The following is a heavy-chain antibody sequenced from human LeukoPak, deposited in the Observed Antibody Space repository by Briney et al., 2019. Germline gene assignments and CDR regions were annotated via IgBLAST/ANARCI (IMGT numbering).Heavy chain of an antibody. CDR1: GFTFSSYA. J-gene: IGHJ6*03. V-gene: IGHV3-23*01. CDR3: AKDPNPYYYYSYMDV. CDR2: ISGSGGST. Sequence: GESLKISCAASGFTFSSYAMSWVRQAPGKGLEWVSAISGSGGSTYYADSVKGRFTISRDNSKNTLYLQMNSLRAEDTAVYYCAKDPNPYYYYSYMDVWGKGTTVTVSS. D-gene: IGHD1-14*01.